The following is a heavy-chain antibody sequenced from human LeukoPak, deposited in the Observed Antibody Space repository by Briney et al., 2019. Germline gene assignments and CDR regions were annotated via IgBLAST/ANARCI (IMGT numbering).Heavy chain of an antibody. J-gene: IGHJ3*01. D-gene: IGHD3-10*02. Sequence: GGSLRLSCAASGFSFSNSGMHWVRQAPGKGLEWVAVIWYDGSNEYYADAVKGRFTISRDNSKNTVHLQMSSLRVEDTSVYYCAREISMFVNAFDLWGQGTLVTVTS. V-gene: IGHV3-33*01. CDR2: IWYDGSNE. CDR3: AREISMFVNAFDL. CDR1: GFSFSNSG.